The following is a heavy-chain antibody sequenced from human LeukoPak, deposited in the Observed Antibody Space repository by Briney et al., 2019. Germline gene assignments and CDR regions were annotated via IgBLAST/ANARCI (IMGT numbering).Heavy chain of an antibody. CDR1: GFTFSSYS. V-gene: IGHV3-21*01. CDR2: ISSSSSYI. J-gene: IGHJ4*02. D-gene: IGHD3-22*01. CDR3: AREGSSGYYYFDY. Sequence: GGSLRLSCAASGFTFSSYSMNWVRQAPGKGLEWVSFISSSSSYIYYADSVKGRFTISRDNAKNSLYLQMNSLRAEDTAVYYCAREGSSGYYYFDYWGQGTLVTVSS.